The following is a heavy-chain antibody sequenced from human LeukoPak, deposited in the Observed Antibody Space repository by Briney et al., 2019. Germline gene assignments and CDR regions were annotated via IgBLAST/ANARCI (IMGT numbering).Heavy chain of an antibody. CDR2: IWYDGSNK. CDR1: GFTFSSYG. Sequence: GGSLRLSCPASGFTFSSYGMHWVRQAPGRGLEWVAVIWYDGSNKYYADSVKGRFTISRDNSKNTLYLQMNSLRAEDTAVYYGVTVDRDAFDIWGQGTMVTVSS. V-gene: IGHV3-33*01. J-gene: IGHJ3*02. CDR3: VTVDRDAFDI.